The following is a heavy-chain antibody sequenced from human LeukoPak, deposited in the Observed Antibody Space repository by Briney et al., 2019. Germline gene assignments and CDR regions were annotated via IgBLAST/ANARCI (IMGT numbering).Heavy chain of an antibody. CDR1: GGSISSYY. J-gene: IGHJ4*02. D-gene: IGHD3/OR15-3a*01. CDR2: IYYSGST. V-gene: IGHV4-59*01. Sequence: SETLSLTCTVSGGSISSYYWSWIRQPPGKALEWIGYIYYSGSTNYNLSLKSRVTLSVDTSKSQFSLKLTSVTAADTAVYYCARAQWDFWTGFDSWGQGTLVTVSS. CDR3: ARAQWDFWTGFDS.